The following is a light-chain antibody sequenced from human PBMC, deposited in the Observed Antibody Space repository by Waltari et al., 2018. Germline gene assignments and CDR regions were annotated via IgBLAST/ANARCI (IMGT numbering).Light chain of an antibody. CDR1: QSVGRS. J-gene: IGKJ1*01. Sequence: EIVLTQSTGTLSLSPGERATLACRASQSVGRSLAWYQQKPGQAPRLLIYDASRRATGIPDRFSGSGSGTDFSLTISTLEPEDFAVYYCQHYVRLPATFGQGTKVEI. CDR2: DAS. V-gene: IGKV3-20*01. CDR3: QHYVRLPAT.